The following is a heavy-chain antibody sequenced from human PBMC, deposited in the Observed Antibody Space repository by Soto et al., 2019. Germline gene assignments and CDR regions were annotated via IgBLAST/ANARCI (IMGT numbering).Heavy chain of an antibody. Sequence: GESLKISCKGSGYSFTSYWIGWVRQMPGKGLEWMGIIYPGDSDTRYSPSFQGQVTISADKSISTAYLQWSSLKASDTAMYYCARLAYCGGDCYIYFQHWGQGTLLTVSS. V-gene: IGHV5-51*01. D-gene: IGHD2-21*02. CDR1: GYSFTSYW. CDR2: IYPGDSDT. CDR3: ARLAYCGGDCYIYFQH. J-gene: IGHJ1*01.